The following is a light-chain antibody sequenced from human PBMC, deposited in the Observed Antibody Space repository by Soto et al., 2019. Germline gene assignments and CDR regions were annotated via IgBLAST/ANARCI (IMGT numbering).Light chain of an antibody. CDR1: SSNIGSNT. CDR2: SNN. V-gene: IGLV1-44*01. Sequence: QSVLTQPPSASGTPGQRVTISCSGSSSNIGSNTVNWYQQLPGTATKLLIYSNNQRPSGVPDRFSGSKSGTSASLAISGLQSEDEADYYCAAWDDSLNGVVFGGGTKVTVL. CDR3: AAWDDSLNGVV. J-gene: IGLJ2*01.